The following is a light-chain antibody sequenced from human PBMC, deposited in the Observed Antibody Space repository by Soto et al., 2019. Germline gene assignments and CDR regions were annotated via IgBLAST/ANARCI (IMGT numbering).Light chain of an antibody. V-gene: IGLV1-40*01. Sequence: QSVLTQPPSVSGAPGQRVTISCTGSRSNIGAGYDVQWYQQLPGTAPKVLIYGNINRPSGVPDRFSGSKSGTSASLAITGLQAEDEADYHRQSSDNTLTGSRIFGGGTKLTVL. J-gene: IGLJ2*01. CDR3: QSSDNTLTGSRI. CDR2: GNI. CDR1: RSNIGAGYD.